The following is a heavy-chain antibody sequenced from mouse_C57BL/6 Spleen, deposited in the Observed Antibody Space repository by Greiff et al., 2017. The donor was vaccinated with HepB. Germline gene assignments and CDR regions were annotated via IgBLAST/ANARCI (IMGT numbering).Heavy chain of an antibody. CDR3: ARGVSDSNFFDY. Sequence: VQLQQSGAELVKPGASVKISCKASGYAFSSYWMNWVKQRPGKGLEWIGQIYPGDGDTNYNGKFKGKATLTADKSSSTAYMQLSSLSSEDSAVYFCARGVSDSNFFDYWGQGTTLTVSS. D-gene: IGHD2-5*01. J-gene: IGHJ2*01. CDR2: IYPGDGDT. CDR1: GYAFSSYW. V-gene: IGHV1-80*01.